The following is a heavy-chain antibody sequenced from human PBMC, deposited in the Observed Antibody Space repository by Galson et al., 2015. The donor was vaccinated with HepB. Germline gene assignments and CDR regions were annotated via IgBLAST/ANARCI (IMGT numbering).Heavy chain of an antibody. CDR2: ISYDGGNK. CDR1: GFTFSSYG. CDR3: AKPKGYCSGGSCYSDYYYGTDV. D-gene: IGHD2-15*01. Sequence: SLRLSCAASGFTFSSYGMHWVRQAPGKGLEWVALISYDGGNKYYADSVKGRFTISRDNSKNTLYLQMNSLRAEDTAVYYCAKPKGYCSGGSCYSDYYYGTDVWGQGTTVTVSS. V-gene: IGHV3-30*18. J-gene: IGHJ6*02.